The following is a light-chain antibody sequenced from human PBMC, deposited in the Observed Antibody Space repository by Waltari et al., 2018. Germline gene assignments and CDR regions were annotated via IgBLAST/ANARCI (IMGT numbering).Light chain of an antibody. J-gene: IGLJ3*02. CDR2: IDD. V-gene: IGLV1-44*01. CDR3: ATWDDSLNGWV. CDR1: SSNIGRNT. Sequence: QSVLTQPPSASGTPGQRVTIPCSGSSSNIGRNTVNVYQQLPGTAPKLLIYIDDQRPSGVPDRFSGSKSGTSASLAISGLQSEDEADYHCATWDDSLNGWVFGGGTKLTVL.